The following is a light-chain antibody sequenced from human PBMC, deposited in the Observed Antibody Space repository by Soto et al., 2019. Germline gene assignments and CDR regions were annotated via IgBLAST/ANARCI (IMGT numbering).Light chain of an antibody. V-gene: IGLV4-60*02. CDR1: SGHSSYI. CDR2: LEGSGSY. CDR3: ETWDSNTPWV. J-gene: IGLJ3*02. Sequence: QSVLTQPSSASASLGSSVKLTCTLSSGHSSYIIAWHQQQPGKAPRYLMRLEGSGSYNKGSGVPDRFSGSSSGADRYLTISNLQFEDEADYYCETWDSNTPWVFGGGTKVTVL.